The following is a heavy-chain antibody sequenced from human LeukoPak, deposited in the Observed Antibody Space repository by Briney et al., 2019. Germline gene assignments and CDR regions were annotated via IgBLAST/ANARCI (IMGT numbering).Heavy chain of an antibody. CDR2: INAGDGST. V-gene: IGHV1-3*01. CDR3: ARGYCSRTSCRYYLEY. Sequence: RASVKVSCKASGYTFTSYAMHWVRQAPGQRLEWMGWINAGDGSTQFSQNFQGRVTFTRDTSASTVYMELSSLRSEDTAVYYCARGYCSRTSCRYYLEYWGQGTLVTVSS. D-gene: IGHD2-2*01. CDR1: GYTFTSYA. J-gene: IGHJ4*02.